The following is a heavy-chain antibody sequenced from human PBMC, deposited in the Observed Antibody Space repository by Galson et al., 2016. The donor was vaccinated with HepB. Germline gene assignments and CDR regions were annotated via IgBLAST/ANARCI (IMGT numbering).Heavy chain of an antibody. J-gene: IGHJ4*01. CDR3: ARWGAYDVLTGYDYYFDD. CDR2: ISYRGST. Sequence: SETLSLTCIVSGGSISSSYWSWFRQPPGKGLEWIGFISYRGSTNHNPSLKSRLTISEDTSKNLVSLKLKSVTAADTAVYYCARWGAYDVLTGYDYYFDDWGQGILVSVSS. V-gene: IGHV4-59*01. CDR1: GGSISSSY. D-gene: IGHD3-9*01.